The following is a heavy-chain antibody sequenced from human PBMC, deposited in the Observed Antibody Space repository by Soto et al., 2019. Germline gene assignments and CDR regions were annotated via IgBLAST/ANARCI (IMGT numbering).Heavy chain of an antibody. CDR1: GGSFSGFY. CDR2: INHSGTT. D-gene: IGHD2-21*02. Sequence: TLSLTCAVSGGSFSGFYWTWIRQPPGEGLEWIGEINHSGTTNFNPSLRSRLTISLDSSKKHFSLKLTSMTAADAAVYYCARADRTLVTSYGLDVWGQGTTVTVSS. V-gene: IGHV4-34*01. J-gene: IGHJ6*02. CDR3: ARADRTLVTSYGLDV.